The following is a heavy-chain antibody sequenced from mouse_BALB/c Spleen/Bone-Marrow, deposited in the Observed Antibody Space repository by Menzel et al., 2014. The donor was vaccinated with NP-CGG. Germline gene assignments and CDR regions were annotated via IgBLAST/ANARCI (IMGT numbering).Heavy chain of an antibody. J-gene: IGHJ4*01. CDR1: GYTFTNYW. CDR3: ARDMITTRAMDY. D-gene: IGHD2-4*01. CDR2: IYPGGGYT. V-gene: IGHV1-63*02. Sequence: VQLQQSGAELVRPGTSVKISCKASGYTFTNYWLGWVKQRPGHGLEWIGDIYPGGGYTDYNEKFKGKATLTADISSSTAYMQLSSLTSEDSAVYFCARDMITTRAMDYWGQGTTVTISS.